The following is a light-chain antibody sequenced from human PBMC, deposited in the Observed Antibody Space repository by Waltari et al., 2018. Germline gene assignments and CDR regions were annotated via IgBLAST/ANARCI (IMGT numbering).Light chain of an antibody. CDR1: SSDVGGNNY. CDR2: EVP. Sequence: QSALTQPPSASGSPGQSVTISCTGTSSDVGGNNYVSWYQQHPGKVPKLMIYEVPKRPSGVPDRFSGSKSGNTASLTVSGLQAEDEADYYCSSYAGSNNLLFGGGTKLTVL. J-gene: IGLJ2*01. V-gene: IGLV2-8*01. CDR3: SSYAGSNNLL.